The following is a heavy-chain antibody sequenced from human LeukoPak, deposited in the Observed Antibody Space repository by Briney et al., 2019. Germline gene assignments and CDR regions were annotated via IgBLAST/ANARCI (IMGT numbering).Heavy chain of an antibody. CDR3: ARALGDFWSGFESKRYYYYYYMDV. CDR1: GGTFSSYT. CDR2: IIPILGIA. J-gene: IGHJ6*03. V-gene: IGHV1-69*02. Sequence: SVKVSCKASGGTFSSYTISWVRQAPGQGLEWMRRIIPILGIANYAQKFQGRVTITADKSTSTAYMELSSLRSEDTAVYYCARALGDFWSGFESKRYYYYYYMDVWGKGTTVTVSS. D-gene: IGHD3-3*01.